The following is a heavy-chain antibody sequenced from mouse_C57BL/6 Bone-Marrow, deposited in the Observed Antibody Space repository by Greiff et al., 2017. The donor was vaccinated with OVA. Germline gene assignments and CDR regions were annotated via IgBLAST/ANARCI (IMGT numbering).Heavy chain of an antibody. CDR2: INPSTGGT. V-gene: IGHV1-42*01. D-gene: IGHD2-1*01. J-gene: IGHJ4*01. CDR1: GYSFTGYY. CDR3: ARYGNYGSAMDY. Sequence: EVQLQQSGPELVKPGASVKISCKASGYSFTGYYMNWVKQSPEKSLEWIGEINPSTGGTTYNQKFKAKATLTVDKSSSTAYMQLKSLTSEDSAVYYCARYGNYGSAMDYWGQGTSVTVSS.